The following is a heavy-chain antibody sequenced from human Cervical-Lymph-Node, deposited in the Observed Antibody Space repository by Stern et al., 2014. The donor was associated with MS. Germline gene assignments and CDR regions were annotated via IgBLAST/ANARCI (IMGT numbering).Heavy chain of an antibody. CDR1: GGSISSGGYY. V-gene: IGHV4-31*03. J-gene: IGHJ2*01. CDR2: LYYVEST. D-gene: IGHD2-21*02. Sequence: QLQLQESGPGLVKPSQTLSLTCNVSGGSISSGGYYWSWIRQHPGKGLEWIGYLYYVESTYYNPSLKSRVTISVDTSKNQFSLKLSSVTAADAAVYYCARGECGGDCYSFWYFDLWGRGTLVTVSS. CDR3: ARGECGGDCYSFWYFDL.